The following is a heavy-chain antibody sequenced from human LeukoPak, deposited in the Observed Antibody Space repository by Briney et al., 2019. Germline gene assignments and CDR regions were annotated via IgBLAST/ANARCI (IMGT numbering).Heavy chain of an antibody. CDR3: AKVDDSSGWHFDF. Sequence: GSLRLSCAASGFRFSNYAMTWVRQAPGKGLEWVXSITHSGGSTYYADSVKGRFTISRDNSKNTLYLQMNSLRAEDTAVYYCAKVDDSSGWHFDFWGQGTLVTVSS. D-gene: IGHD6-19*01. CDR2: ITHSGGST. J-gene: IGHJ4*02. CDR1: GFRFSNYA. V-gene: IGHV3-23*01.